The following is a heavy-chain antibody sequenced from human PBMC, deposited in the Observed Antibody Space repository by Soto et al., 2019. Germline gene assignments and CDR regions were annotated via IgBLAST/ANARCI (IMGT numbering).Heavy chain of an antibody. Sequence: GGSLRLSCAASGFTFSSYAMHWVRQAPGKGLEWVAVISYDGSNKYYADSVKGRFTISRDNSKNTLYLQMNSLRAEDTAVYYCARSGVGGRWELLTDAGYYFDYSGQGTLVTVSS. CDR2: ISYDGSNK. CDR1: GFTFSSYA. V-gene: IGHV3-30-3*01. D-gene: IGHD1-26*01. J-gene: IGHJ4*02. CDR3: ARSGVGGRWELLTDAGYYFDY.